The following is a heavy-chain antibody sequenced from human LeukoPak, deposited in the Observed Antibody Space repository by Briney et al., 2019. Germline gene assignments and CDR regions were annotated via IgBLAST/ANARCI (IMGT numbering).Heavy chain of an antibody. CDR1: GGSFSGYY. D-gene: IGHD3-9*01. J-gene: IGHJ2*01. CDR2: INHSGST. CDR3: ARGPRYYDILTGYRTWYFDL. Sequence: PSETLSLTCAVYGGSFSGYYWSWIRQPPGKGLEWIGEINHSGSTNYNPSLKSRVTISEDTSKNQFSLKLSSVTAAETAVYYCARGPRYYDILTGYRTWYFDLWGRGTLVTVSS. V-gene: IGHV4-34*01.